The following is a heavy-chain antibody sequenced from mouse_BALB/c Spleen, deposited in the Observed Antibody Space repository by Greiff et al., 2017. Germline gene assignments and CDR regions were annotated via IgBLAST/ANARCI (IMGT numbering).Heavy chain of an antibody. D-gene: IGHD2-4*01. CDR2: INPGSGGT. J-gene: IGHJ4*01. V-gene: IGHV1-54*01. Sequence: VQLQQSGAELVRPGTSVKVSCKASGYAFTNYLIEWVKQRPGQGLEWIGVINPGSGGTNYNEKFKGKATLTADKSSSTAYMQLSSLTSDDSAVYFCAREDYDPLLSYDYWGQGTSGTVSS. CDR3: AREDYDPLLSYDY. CDR1: GYAFTNYL.